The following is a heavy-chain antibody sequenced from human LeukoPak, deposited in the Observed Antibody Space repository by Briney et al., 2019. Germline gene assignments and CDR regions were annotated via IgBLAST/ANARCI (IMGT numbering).Heavy chain of an antibody. J-gene: IGHJ1*01. CDR1: GFTFSNYN. V-gene: IGHV3-21*04. CDR3: ARVADGWYYGYFQH. D-gene: IGHD6-19*01. CDR2: ISSSSGYI. Sequence: GGSLRLSCAASGFTFSNYNMNWVRQAPGKGLEWVSSISSSSGYIYYADSVKGRFTISRDNAKNSLYLQMNSLRAEDTAVYYCARVADGWYYGYFQHWGQGTLVTVSS.